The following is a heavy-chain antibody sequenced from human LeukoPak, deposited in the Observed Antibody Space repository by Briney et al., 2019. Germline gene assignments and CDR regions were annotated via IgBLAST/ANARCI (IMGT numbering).Heavy chain of an antibody. V-gene: IGHV3-21*01. CDR3: ARDQVHSSGWRKYYYYYMDV. J-gene: IGHJ6*03. CDR2: ISSSSSYI. Sequence: PGGSLRLSCAASGFTFSSYSMNWVRQAPGKGLEWVSSISSSSSYIYYADSVKGRFTISRDNAKNSPYLQMNSLRAEDTAVYYCARDQVHSSGWRKYYYYYMDVWGKGTTVTVSS. CDR1: GFTFSSYS. D-gene: IGHD6-19*01.